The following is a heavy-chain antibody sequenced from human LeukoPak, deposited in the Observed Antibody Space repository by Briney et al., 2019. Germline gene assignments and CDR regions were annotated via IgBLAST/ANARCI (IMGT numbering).Heavy chain of an antibody. D-gene: IGHD3-16*01. V-gene: IGHV3-30*02. J-gene: IGHJ6*03. CDR2: IRYDGSNK. CDR1: GFTFSSYG. CDR3: AKGENDYVWETTMSDYMDV. Sequence: PGGSLRLSCAASGFTFSSYGMHWVRQAPGKGLEWVAFIRYDGSNKYYADSVKGLFTISRDKSKNTLYLQMNSLRAEDTAVYYCAKGENDYVWETTMSDYMDVWGKGTTVTISS.